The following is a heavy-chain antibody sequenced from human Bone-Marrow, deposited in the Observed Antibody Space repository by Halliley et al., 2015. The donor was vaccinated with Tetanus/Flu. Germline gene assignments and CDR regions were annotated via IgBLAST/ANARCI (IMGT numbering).Heavy chain of an antibody. V-gene: IGHV3-23*03. D-gene: IGHD1-26*01. CDR2: ISSSGRFT. CDR3: GKARSAVSTFVEN. J-gene: IGHJ4*02. Sequence: WVSIISSSGRFTYYAAAGKGRFTIPRAASANTLYLHMDSLRADDTAVYFCGKARSAVSTFVENWGRGTLVTVSS.